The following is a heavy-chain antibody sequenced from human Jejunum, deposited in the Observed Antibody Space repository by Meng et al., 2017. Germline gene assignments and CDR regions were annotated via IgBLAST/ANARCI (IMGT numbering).Heavy chain of an antibody. V-gene: IGHV4-39*07. CDR3: ARVGNYYYGSGSQNDAFDI. J-gene: IGHJ3*02. D-gene: IGHD3-10*01. CDR2: IYYSGST. CDR1: GGSISSSSYY. Sequence: GSLRLSCTVSGGSISSSSYYWGWIRQPPGKGLEWIGSIYYSGSTYYNPPLKSRVTISVDTSKNQFSLKLSSVTAADTAVYYCARVGNYYYGSGSQNDAFDIWGQGTMVTVSS.